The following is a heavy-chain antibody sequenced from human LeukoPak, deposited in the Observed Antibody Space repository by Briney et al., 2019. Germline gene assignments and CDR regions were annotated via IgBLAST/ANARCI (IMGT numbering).Heavy chain of an antibody. D-gene: IGHD3-10*01. CDR3: ARTGTPNYYYMDV. V-gene: IGHV5-51*01. Sequence: GESLKISCKGSGYIFTTYWIAWVRQMPGKGLEWMRIIYPGDSDTRYSPSFQGQVTISADKSISTAYLQWSSLKASDTAMYYCARTGTPNYYYMDVWGKGTTVTISS. CDR1: GYIFTTYW. J-gene: IGHJ6*03. CDR2: IYPGDSDT.